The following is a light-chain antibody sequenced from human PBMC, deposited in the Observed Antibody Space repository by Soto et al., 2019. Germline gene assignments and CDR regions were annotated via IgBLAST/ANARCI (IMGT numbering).Light chain of an antibody. Sequence: QPVLTQSPSASGTPGQRVTISCSGSSSNIGSNYVYWYQQLPGTAPKLLIYRNNQRPSGVPDRFSGSKSGTSASLAISGLRSEDEADYYCAAWDDSLSGRVFGGGTKVTVL. CDR3: AAWDDSLSGRV. CDR2: RNN. CDR1: SSNIGSNY. V-gene: IGLV1-47*01. J-gene: IGLJ3*02.